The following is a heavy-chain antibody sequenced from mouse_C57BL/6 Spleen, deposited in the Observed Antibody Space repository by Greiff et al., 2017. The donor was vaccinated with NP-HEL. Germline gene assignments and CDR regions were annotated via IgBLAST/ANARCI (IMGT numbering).Heavy chain of an antibody. CDR2: INPYNGGT. J-gene: IGHJ4*01. V-gene: IGHV1-19*01. D-gene: IGHD2-4*01. Sequence: EVQLQQSGPVLVKPGASVKMSCKASGYTFTDYYMNWVKQSHGKSLEWIGVINPYNGGTSYNQKFKGKATLTVDKSSSTAYMELNSLTSEDSAVYYRARSGDYDGYYYAMDYWGQGTSVTVSS. CDR3: ARSGDYDGYYYAMDY. CDR1: GYTFTDYY.